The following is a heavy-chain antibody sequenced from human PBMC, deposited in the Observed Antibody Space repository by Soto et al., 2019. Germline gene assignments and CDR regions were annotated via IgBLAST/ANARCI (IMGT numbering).Heavy chain of an antibody. J-gene: IGHJ6*02. CDR3: ARDGRFLEWLPHTNYGMDV. CDR2: INPNSGGT. D-gene: IGHD3-3*01. V-gene: IGHV1-2*04. CDR1: GYTFTGYY. Sequence: GASVKVSCKASGYTFTGYYMHWVRQAPGQGLEWMGWINPNSGGTNYAQKFQGWVTMTRDTSISTAYMELSRLRSDDTAVYYCARDGRFLEWLPHTNYGMDVWGQGTTVTVPS.